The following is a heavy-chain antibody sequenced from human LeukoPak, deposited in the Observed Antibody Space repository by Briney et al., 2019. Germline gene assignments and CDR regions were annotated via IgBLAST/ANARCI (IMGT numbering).Heavy chain of an antibody. CDR1: GFTFSSYW. D-gene: IGHD2-15*01. CDR2: INSDGSST. V-gene: IGHV3-74*01. J-gene: IGHJ4*02. Sequence: GGSLRLSCAASGFTFSSYWMHWVRRAPGKGLVWVSRINSDGSSTSYADSVKGRFTISRDNAKNTLYLQMNSLRAEDTAVYYCASLGYCSGGSCDYWGQGTLVTVSS. CDR3: ASLGYCSGGSCDY.